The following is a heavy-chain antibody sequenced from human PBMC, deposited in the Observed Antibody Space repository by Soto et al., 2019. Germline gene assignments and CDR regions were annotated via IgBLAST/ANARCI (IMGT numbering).Heavy chain of an antibody. D-gene: IGHD4-17*01. V-gene: IGHV1-18*01. CDR3: GREAGDYDWYFDL. Sequence: QVQLLQSGAEVKEPGASVKVSCKTSGYMFSSHGLYWVRQAPGQGLEWMGWISPKSGDTNYVQSLQGRLTLSTDTSTSTAYLELRSLTSDDTAVYYCGREAGDYDWYFDLWAEAPRSLSP. CDR1: GYMFSSHG. CDR2: ISPKSGDT. J-gene: IGHJ2*01.